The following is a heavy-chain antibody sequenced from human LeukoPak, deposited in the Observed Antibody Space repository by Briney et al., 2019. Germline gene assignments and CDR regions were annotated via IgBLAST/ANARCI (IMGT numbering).Heavy chain of an antibody. D-gene: IGHD3-16*01. J-gene: IGHJ6*02. V-gene: IGHV4-39*01. CDR1: GGSISSSGYY. CDR3: ARPLTAHYGMDV. Sequence: SETLSLTCTVSGGSISSSGYYWGWIRQPPGKGLEWIGSMYYSGSTYYNPSLKSRVTISVDTSKNQFSLKLSSVTAADTAVYYCARPLTAHYGMDVWGQGTTVTVSS. CDR2: MYYSGST.